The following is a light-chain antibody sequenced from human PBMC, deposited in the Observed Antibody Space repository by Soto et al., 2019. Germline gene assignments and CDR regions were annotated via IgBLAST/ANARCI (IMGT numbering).Light chain of an antibody. J-gene: IGLJ2*01. CDR2: DNN. CDR3: GSWDNSLTAGV. CDR1: SSNIGENY. Sequence: QSVLTQPPSVSAAPGQKVTISCSGSSSNIGENYVSWYQQFPGTAPKLLIYDNNKRPSGIPDRFSGSKSGTSATLGITGLQTGEEADYHCGSWDNSLTAGVFGGGTKLTVL. V-gene: IGLV1-51*01.